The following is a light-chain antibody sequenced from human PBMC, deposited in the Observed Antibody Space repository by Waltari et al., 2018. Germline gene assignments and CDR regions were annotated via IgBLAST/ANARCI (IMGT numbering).Light chain of an antibody. CDR2: DAF. J-gene: IGKJ5*01. V-gene: IGKV3-11*01. CDR1: QSVVSY. Sequence: EIVLTQSPATLSLSPGERATLSCRASQSVVSYLAWYQQKPGQAPRLLIYDAFNMATGTPARFSGSGSGTDFTLTISSLEPEDFAVYYCQQRYSWPPITFGQGTRLEIK. CDR3: QQRYSWPPIT.